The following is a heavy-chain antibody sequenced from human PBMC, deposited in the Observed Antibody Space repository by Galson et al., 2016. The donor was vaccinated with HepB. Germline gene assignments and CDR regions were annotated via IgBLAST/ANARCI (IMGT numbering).Heavy chain of an antibody. D-gene: IGHD4-11*01. J-gene: IGHJ3*01. CDR1: GFSFSSQA. V-gene: IGHV3-30*04. CDR2: ISYDERNK. Sequence: SLRLSCAASGFSFSSQAMYWVRQAPGKGLEWVAVISYDERNKYYTDSVKGRFTVSRDSSKYTLYLHMNSLRIEYTAVYYCAASPATTEVPEGYALDFWGQGTMVTVSS. CDR3: AASPATTEVPEGYALDF.